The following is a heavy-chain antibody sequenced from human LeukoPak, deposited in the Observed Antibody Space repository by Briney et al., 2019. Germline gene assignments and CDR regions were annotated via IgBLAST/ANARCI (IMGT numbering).Heavy chain of an antibody. J-gene: IGHJ5*02. CDR3: ARDDAYLRLGA. CDR2: IRFDGTKQ. CDR1: GFTFSSHG. D-gene: IGHD3-16*01. V-gene: IGHV3-33*01. Sequence: GGSLRLSCVPASGFTFSSHGMHWVRQAPGTGLEWVAGIRFDGTKQYYRDSAKGRFTVSRDDSKNTLYLQMNSLRDEDTAVYYCARDDAYLRLGAWGQGTLVTVSS.